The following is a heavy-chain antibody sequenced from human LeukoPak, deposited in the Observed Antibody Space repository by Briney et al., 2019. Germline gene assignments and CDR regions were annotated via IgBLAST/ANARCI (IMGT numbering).Heavy chain of an antibody. V-gene: IGHV1-2*02. CDR2: INPNSGGT. J-gene: IGHJ4*02. D-gene: IGHD6-19*01. CDR3: ASIAVAGTFDY. Sequence: ASVKVSCKASGYTFTGYYMHCVRQAPGQGLEWVGWINPNSGGTNYAQKFQGRVTMTRDTSISKAYMELSRLRSDDTAVYYCASIAVAGTFDYWGQGTLVTVSS. CDR1: GYTFTGYY.